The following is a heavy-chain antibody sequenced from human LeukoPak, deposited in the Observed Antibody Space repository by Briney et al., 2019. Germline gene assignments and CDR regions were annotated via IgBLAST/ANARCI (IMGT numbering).Heavy chain of an antibody. J-gene: IGHJ4*02. CDR1: GYSISSGYY. D-gene: IGHD2-8*02. CDR2: IYHSGST. V-gene: IGHV4-38-2*02. CDR3: AILTPGTGGDY. Sequence: SETLSLTCTVSGYSISSGYYWGWIRQPPGKGLEWIGSIYHSGSTYYNPSLKSRVTISVDTSKNQFSLKLSSVTAADTAVYYCAILTPGTGGDYWGQGTLVTVSS.